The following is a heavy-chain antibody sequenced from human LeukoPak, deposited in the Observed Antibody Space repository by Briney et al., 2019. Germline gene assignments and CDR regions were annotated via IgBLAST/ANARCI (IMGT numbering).Heavy chain of an antibody. Sequence: PSETLSLTCTVSGGSISSGDYYWSWIRQPPGKGLEWIGYIYYSGSTYYNPSLKSRVTISVDTPKNQFSLKLSSVTAADTAVYYCARAPITMVRGVHEVDYWGQGTLVTVSS. CDR1: GGSISSGDYY. J-gene: IGHJ4*02. V-gene: IGHV4-30-4*08. D-gene: IGHD3-10*01. CDR3: ARAPITMVRGVHEVDY. CDR2: IYYSGST.